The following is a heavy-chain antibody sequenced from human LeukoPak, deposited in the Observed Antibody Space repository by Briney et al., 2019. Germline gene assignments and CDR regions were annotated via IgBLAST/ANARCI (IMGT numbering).Heavy chain of an antibody. V-gene: IGHV4-34*01. J-gene: IGHJ4*02. D-gene: IGHD6-19*01. CDR2: INHSGST. Sequence: SETLSLTCAVYGGSFSGYYWSWIRQPPGKGLEWIGEINHSGSTNYNPSLKSRVTISVDTSKNQFSLKLSSVTAADTAVYYCASPSDEYSSGWCGSALNYWGQGTLVTVSS. CDR1: GGSFSGYY. CDR3: ASPSDEYSSGWCGSALNY.